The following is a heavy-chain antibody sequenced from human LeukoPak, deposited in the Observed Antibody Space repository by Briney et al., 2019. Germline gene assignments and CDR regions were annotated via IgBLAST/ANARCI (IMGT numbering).Heavy chain of an antibody. CDR2: FDPEDGET. D-gene: IGHD2-2*01. CDR3: ATDPGRIGYCSSTSCYGFDP. Sequence: ASVKVSCKVSGYTLTELSMHWVRQAPGKGLEWMGGFDPEDGETIYAQKFQGRVTMTEDTSTDTAYMELSSLRSEDTAVYYCATDPGRIGYCSSTSCYGFDPWGQGTLVTVSS. CDR1: GYTLTELS. V-gene: IGHV1-24*01. J-gene: IGHJ5*02.